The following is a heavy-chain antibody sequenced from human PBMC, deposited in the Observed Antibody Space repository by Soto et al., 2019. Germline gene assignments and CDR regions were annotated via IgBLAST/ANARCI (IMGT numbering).Heavy chain of an antibody. CDR3: AKLVFFGVVIEGFFDP. CDR1: GFTFSNYA. J-gene: IGHJ5*02. D-gene: IGHD3-3*01. CDR2: ISVSGAGT. V-gene: IGHV3-23*01. Sequence: EVHLLESGGGLVQPGGSLRLSCAASGFTFSNYAMSWVRQAPGKGLEWVSSISVSGAGTYYADSVKGRFTISRDNSKNTVFLQMNNLRAEDTAIYYCAKLVFFGVVIEGFFDPWGQGTLVTVSS.